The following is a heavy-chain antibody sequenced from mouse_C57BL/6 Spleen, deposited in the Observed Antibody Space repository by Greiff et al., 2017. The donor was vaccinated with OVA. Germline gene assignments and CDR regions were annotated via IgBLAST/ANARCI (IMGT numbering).Heavy chain of an antibody. J-gene: IGHJ3*01. Sequence: EVKLMESGGGLVKPGGSLKLSCAASGFTFSSYAMSWVRQTPEKRLEWVATISDGGSYTYYPDNVKGRFTISRDNAKNNLYLQMSHLTSEDTAMYYCAREFYYGSSSLAYWGQGTLVTVSA. CDR2: ISDGGSYT. CDR3: AREFYYGSSSLAY. V-gene: IGHV5-4*01. D-gene: IGHD1-1*01. CDR1: GFTFSSYA.